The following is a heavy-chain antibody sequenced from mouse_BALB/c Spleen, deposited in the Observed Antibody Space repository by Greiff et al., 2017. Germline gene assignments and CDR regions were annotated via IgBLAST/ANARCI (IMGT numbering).Heavy chain of an antibody. CDR2: INPSTGYT. J-gene: IGHJ3*01. CDR1: GYTFTSYW. Sequence: VQLQQSGAELAKPGASVKMSCKASGYTFTSYWMHWVKQRPGQGLEWIGYINPSTGYTEYNQKFKDKATLTADKSSSTAYMQLSSLTSEDSAVYYCARSYYGSSSWFAYWGQGTLVTVSA. V-gene: IGHV1-7*01. CDR3: ARSYYGSSSWFAY. D-gene: IGHD1-1*01.